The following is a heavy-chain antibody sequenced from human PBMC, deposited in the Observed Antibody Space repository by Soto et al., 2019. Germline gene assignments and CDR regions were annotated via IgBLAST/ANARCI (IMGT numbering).Heavy chain of an antibody. Sequence: QVQLVQSGAEVKNPGASVKISCTASGYNFINNYIYWVRQAPGQGLEYMGLIYLSGGNTKYAQKFQDRVTMTRDTSTNTVYLELTSLRVDGTAMYYCAKEGAEWGQGTLVTVSS. CDR3: AKEGAE. V-gene: IGHV1-46*01. CDR1: GYNFINNY. CDR2: IYLSGGNT. J-gene: IGHJ4*02.